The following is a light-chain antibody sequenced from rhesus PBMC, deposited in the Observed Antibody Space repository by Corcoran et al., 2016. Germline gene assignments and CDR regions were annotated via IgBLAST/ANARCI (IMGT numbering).Light chain of an antibody. CDR2: VGN. CDR3: QQYKSLPWT. J-gene: IGKJ1*01. V-gene: IGKV1-32*05. Sequence: DIRMTQSPSSLSASVEDRITLTCRASPDITSFLNWYQQKPGKAPKFLIYVGNRLESGVPSRFSGGGFGTEFTLTISSLKPEDFATYYCQQYKSLPWTFGQGTKVEIK. CDR1: PDITSF.